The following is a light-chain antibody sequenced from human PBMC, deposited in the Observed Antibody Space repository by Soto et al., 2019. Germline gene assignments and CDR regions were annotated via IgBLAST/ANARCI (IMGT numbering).Light chain of an antibody. CDR3: QSYDSSLSGWV. CDR1: SPNIGAGYA. J-gene: IGLJ3*02. V-gene: IGLV1-40*01. CDR2: GNS. Sequence: QSVLTQPPSVSGAPGQRVTISCTGSSPNIGAGYAVHWYQQLPGTAPKLLIYGNSNRPSRVPDRFSGSKSGTSASLAITGLQAEDEADYYCQSYDSSLSGWVFGGGTKVTVL.